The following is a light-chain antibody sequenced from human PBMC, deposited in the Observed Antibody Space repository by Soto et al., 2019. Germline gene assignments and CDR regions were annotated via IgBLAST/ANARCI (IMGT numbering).Light chain of an antibody. CDR3: QQYKIRTPIT. CDR2: DAF. V-gene: IGKV3-20*01. Sequence: EIVLTLSPGPLSLSSGARAPSACGASQSVSTSYVARYQQKIGQAPRLLIYDAFSRATGIPDRFRDSVSVSEFTLTISCLHSEDFAVYYCQQYKIRTPITFGQGTDCTL. J-gene: IGKJ5*01. CDR1: QSVSTSY.